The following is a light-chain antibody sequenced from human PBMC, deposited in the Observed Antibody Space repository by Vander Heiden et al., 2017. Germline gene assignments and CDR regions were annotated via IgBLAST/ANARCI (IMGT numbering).Light chain of an antibody. CDR1: QSVSSSY. Sequence: IVLTQSPGTLSLSPGERATLSCRASQSVSSSYLAWYQQQAGQPPRLLIGGTTSRATSIPSLCGSGGSRKVFTLTSSRLEDEVVVYYYQQQYDCAPLTFGQGTKVEIK. J-gene: IGKJ1*01. V-gene: IGKV3-20*01. CDR2: GTT. CDR3: QQQYDCAPLT.